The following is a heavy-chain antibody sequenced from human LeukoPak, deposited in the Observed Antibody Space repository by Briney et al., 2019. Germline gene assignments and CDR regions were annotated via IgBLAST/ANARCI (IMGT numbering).Heavy chain of an antibody. CDR3: ARGLVHDTSGYYSDY. J-gene: IGHJ4*02. Sequence: GGSLRLSCAVSGFTFSAFWMHWVRQAPGKGLVWVSRINSDDSRTTYADSVKGRFTISRNNAKNTLYLQMNSLRAEDTAVYYCARGLVHDTSGYYSDYWGQGTLVTVSS. CDR2: INSDDSRT. CDR1: GFTFSAFW. D-gene: IGHD3-22*01. V-gene: IGHV3-74*01.